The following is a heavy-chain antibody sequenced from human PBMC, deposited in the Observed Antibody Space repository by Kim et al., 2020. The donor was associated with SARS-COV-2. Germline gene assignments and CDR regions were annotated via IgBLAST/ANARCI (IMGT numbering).Heavy chain of an antibody. CDR1: GFTFSSYA. J-gene: IGHJ5*02. CDR2: ISGSGGST. Sequence: GGSLRLSCAASGFTFSSYAMSWVRQAPGKGLEWVSAISGSGGSTYYAVSVKGRFTISRDNSKNTLYLQMSDLRAEDTAVYYCAKLAYCGGDCYSGWFDPWGQGTLVTVSS. V-gene: IGHV3-23*01. CDR3: AKLAYCGGDCYSGWFDP. D-gene: IGHD2-21*02.